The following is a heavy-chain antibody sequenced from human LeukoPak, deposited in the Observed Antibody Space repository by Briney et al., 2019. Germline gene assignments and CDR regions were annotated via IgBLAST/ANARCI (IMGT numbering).Heavy chain of an antibody. CDR1: GFTFSSYA. V-gene: IGHV3-23*01. CDR3: AKGRGVVAACRWFDP. J-gene: IGHJ5*02. Sequence: PGGSLRLSCAASGFTFSSYAMSWVRQAPGKGLEWASAISGSGGSTYYADSVKGRFTISRDNSKNTLYLQMNSLRAEDTAVYYCAKGRGVVAACRWFDPWGQGTLVTVSS. D-gene: IGHD2-15*01. CDR2: ISGSGGST.